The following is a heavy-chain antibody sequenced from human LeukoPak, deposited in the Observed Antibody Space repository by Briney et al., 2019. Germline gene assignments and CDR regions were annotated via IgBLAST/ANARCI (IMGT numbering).Heavy chain of an antibody. V-gene: IGHV3-21*01. D-gene: IGHD3-22*01. Sequence: GGSLRLSCAASGFTFSSYSFNWVRQVPGKGLEWVSSITTTFYTYYTDSVKGRFTISRDNAKNSLYLQMNSLRAEDTAVYYCARAPGLSGYYYDSSGYPWGQGTLVTVSS. CDR3: ARAPGLSGYYYDSSGYP. CDR1: GFTFSSYS. J-gene: IGHJ5*02. CDR2: ITTTFYT.